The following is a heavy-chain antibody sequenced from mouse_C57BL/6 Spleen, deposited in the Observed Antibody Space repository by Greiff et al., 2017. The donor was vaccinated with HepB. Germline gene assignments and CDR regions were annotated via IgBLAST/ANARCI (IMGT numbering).Heavy chain of an antibody. CDR1: GYSITSGYY. CDR2: ISYDGSN. Sequence: EVQRVESGPGLVKPSQSLSLTCSVSGYSITSGYYWNWNRQFTGNKLEWMGYISYDGSNNYNPALKNRIAITRDTSNNQFFLKLNSVTTEDAATYYCASKAYYLDYWGQGTTLTVSS. V-gene: IGHV3-6*01. J-gene: IGHJ2*01. D-gene: IGHD2-10*01. CDR3: ASKAYYLDY.